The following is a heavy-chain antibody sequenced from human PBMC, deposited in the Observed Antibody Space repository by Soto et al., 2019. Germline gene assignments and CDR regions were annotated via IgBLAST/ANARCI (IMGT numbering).Heavy chain of an antibody. J-gene: IGHJ6*02. CDR1: GGTFSSYA. CDR2: IIPIFGTA. Sequence: GASVRVSCKASGGTFSSYAISWVRQAPGQGLEWMGGIIPIFGTANYAQKFQGRVTITADESTSTAYMELSSLRSEDTAVYYCARDEGIAAPLDYYHYGMAVWGQGTTVTVSS. CDR3: ARDEGIAAPLDYYHYGMAV. D-gene: IGHD6-13*01. V-gene: IGHV1-69*13.